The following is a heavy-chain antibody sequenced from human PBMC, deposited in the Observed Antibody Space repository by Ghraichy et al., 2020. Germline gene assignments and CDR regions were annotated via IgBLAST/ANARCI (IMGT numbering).Heavy chain of an antibody. CDR2: ISYDGSNK. CDR1: GFTFSSYV. Sequence: GSLRLSCVASGFTFSSYVMHWVRQAPGKGKGLEWVAVISYDGSNKYYADSVKDRFTISRDNSKNTLYLQMNSLRAEDTAVYYCARDSPKVNCSSTSCYLYYFDYWGQGTLVTVSS. J-gene: IGHJ4*02. V-gene: IGHV3-30-3*01. CDR3: ARDSPKVNCSSTSCYLYYFDY. D-gene: IGHD2-2*01.